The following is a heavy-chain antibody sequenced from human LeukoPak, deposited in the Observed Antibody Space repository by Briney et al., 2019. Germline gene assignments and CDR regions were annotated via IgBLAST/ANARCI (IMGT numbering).Heavy chain of an antibody. Sequence: GASVTVSCKGSGYIFTDYYIHWVRQAPGQGLEWMGWINPNSGGTEFAQEFRGKVTLARDKSIKTAYMELSSLKSDDTAVFYCARVRIGVTGSDAFDIWGQGTMVTVSS. CDR3: ARVRIGVTGSDAFDI. J-gene: IGHJ3*02. CDR1: GYIFTDYY. V-gene: IGHV1-2*02. D-gene: IGHD6-19*01. CDR2: INPNSGGT.